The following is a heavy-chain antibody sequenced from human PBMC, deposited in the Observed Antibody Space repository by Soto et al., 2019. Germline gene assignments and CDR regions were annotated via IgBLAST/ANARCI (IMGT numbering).Heavy chain of an antibody. Sequence: GESLKISCKGSGYSFTSYWIGWVRQMPGKGLEWMGIIYPGDSDTRYSPSFQGQVTISADKSISTAYLQWSSLKASDTAMYYCARTNIAVAGTALYYYYGMDVWGQATTVTVAS. V-gene: IGHV5-51*01. J-gene: IGHJ6*02. CDR1: GYSFTSYW. CDR3: ARTNIAVAGTALYYYYGMDV. CDR2: IYPGDSDT. D-gene: IGHD6-19*01.